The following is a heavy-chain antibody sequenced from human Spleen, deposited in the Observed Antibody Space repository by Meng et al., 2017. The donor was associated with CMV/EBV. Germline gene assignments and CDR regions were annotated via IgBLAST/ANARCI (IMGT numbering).Heavy chain of an antibody. CDR1: GGSFSGYS. Sequence: YGGSFSGYSWNWIRQPPGKGLEWIGEIRESETADYNSSLKSRVTISVDTSKNQFSLKLSSVTAADTAVYYCARGTMVRGVIMKATDDYWGQGTLVTVSS. V-gene: IGHV4-34*01. J-gene: IGHJ4*02. CDR2: IRESETA. D-gene: IGHD3-10*01. CDR3: ARGTMVRGVIMKATDDY.